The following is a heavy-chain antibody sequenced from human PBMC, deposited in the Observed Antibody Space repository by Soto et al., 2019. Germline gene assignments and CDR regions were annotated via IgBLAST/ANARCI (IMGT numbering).Heavy chain of an antibody. V-gene: IGHV4-34*01. D-gene: IGHD7-27*01. CDR1: GGSFSGYY. CDR3: ARGWGRIFDY. CDR2: INHSGST. Sequence: QVQLQQWGAGLLKPSETLSLTCAVYGGSFSGYYWNWIRQPPGKGLEWIGEINHSGSTNYNPPLKCRVTLSVDTSKNQFSLKLSSVTAADTAVYYCARGWGRIFDYWGQGTLVTVSS. J-gene: IGHJ4*02.